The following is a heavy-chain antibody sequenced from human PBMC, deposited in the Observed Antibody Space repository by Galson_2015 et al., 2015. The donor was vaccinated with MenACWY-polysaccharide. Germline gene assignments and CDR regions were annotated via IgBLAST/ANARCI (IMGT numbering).Heavy chain of an antibody. D-gene: IGHD2-21*02. V-gene: IGHV3-33*01. CDR3: ASGRAPNGDASLTYFDY. CDR1: GFTFRNYG. Sequence: SLRLSRAASGFTFRNYGMHWVRQAPGKGLEWVAIIYYDGSDKYYADSVKGRFTISRDNSRNTLYLQMNSLRVEDTAIYYCASGRAPNGDASLTYFDYWGQGTLVTVSS. J-gene: IGHJ4*02. CDR2: IYYDGSDK.